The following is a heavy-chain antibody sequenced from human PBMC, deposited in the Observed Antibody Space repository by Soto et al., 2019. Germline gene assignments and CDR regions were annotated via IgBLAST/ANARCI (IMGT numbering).Heavy chain of an antibody. CDR2: ISGSGGST. Sequence: EVQLLESGGGLVQPGGSLRLSCAASGFTFSSYAMSWVRQAPGKGLEWVSAISGSGGSTYYADSVKGRFTISRDNSKNTLYLQMNSLRAKDAAVYYCAKENLGQPVTTADYWLQGTLVTVS. CDR3: AKENLGQPVTTADY. D-gene: IGHD4-17*01. CDR1: GFTFSSYA. J-gene: IGHJ4*02. V-gene: IGHV3-23*01.